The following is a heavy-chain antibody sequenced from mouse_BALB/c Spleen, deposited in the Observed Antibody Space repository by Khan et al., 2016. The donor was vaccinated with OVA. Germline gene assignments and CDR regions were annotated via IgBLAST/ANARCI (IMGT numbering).Heavy chain of an antibody. V-gene: IGHV1S132*01. D-gene: IGHD2-3*01. Sequence: QVQLQQSGAELVRPGASVILSCKTSGYIFTNYWIHWVKQRSGQGLEWIGRIYPGTNNTYYNENFKGKATLTADKSSSTAYMQLSSLKSEDSSVYFCARYDDGYLFTDWGQGSLVTVSA. CDR2: IYPGTNNT. CDR3: ARYDDGYLFTD. CDR1: GYIFTNYW. J-gene: IGHJ3*01.